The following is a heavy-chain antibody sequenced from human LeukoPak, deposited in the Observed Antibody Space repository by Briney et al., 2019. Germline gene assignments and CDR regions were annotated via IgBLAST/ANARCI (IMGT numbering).Heavy chain of an antibody. Sequence: GGSLRLSCAASGFTFSSFEMNWVRQAPGEGLEWVSYIGISGSTKYYADSVKGRFTISRDNSKNTLYLQMNSLRAEDTAVYYCASGIAELDYWGQGTLVTVSS. CDR3: ASGIAELDY. V-gene: IGHV3-48*03. D-gene: IGHD6-13*01. CDR1: GFTFSSFE. J-gene: IGHJ4*02. CDR2: IGISGSTK.